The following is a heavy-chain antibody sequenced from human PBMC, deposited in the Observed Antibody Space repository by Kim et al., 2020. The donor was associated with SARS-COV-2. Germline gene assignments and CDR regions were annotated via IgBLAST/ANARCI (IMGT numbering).Heavy chain of an antibody. CDR3: ARGPHYYDSKSSLGYIDY. CDR1: GYTFTSYA. Sequence: ASVKVSCKASGYTFTSYAMNWVRQAPGQGLEWMGWINTNTGNPTYAQGFTGRFVFSLDTSVSTAYLQISSLKAEDTAVYYCARGPHYYDSKSSLGYIDYWGQGTLVTVSS. D-gene: IGHD3-22*01. CDR2: INTNTGNP. V-gene: IGHV7-4-1*02. J-gene: IGHJ4*02.